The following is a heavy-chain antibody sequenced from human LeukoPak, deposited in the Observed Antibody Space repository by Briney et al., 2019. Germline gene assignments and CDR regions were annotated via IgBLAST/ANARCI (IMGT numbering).Heavy chain of an antibody. Sequence: PGGSLRLSCAAAGLTFSSYEMYWVRQAPGKGLEWVSYISGSGETIYYADSVKGRFTISRDNANKSLYLHMSSLRVEDTAIYYCIPPAAGLRRTVSTEYFQHWGRGALDPVPS. V-gene: IGHV3-48*03. CDR2: ISGSGETI. CDR1: GLTFSSYE. J-gene: IGHJ1*01. CDR3: IPPAAGLRRTVSTEYFQH. D-gene: IGHD6-13*01.